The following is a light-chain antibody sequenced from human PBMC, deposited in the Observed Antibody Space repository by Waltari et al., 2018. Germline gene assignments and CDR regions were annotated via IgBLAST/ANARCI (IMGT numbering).Light chain of an antibody. J-gene: IGKJ1*01. V-gene: IGKV3-20*01. CDR3: QQYGSSLGT. CDR2: GAS. Sequence: ETVLTQSPGTLSLSPGARATLSCRAGQSVHSNYLAWYQKKPGQAPRLLIYGASSRATGIPERFSGSGSGTDFTLTISRLEPEDVAVYYCQQYGSSLGTFGQGTKVEIK. CDR1: QSVHSNY.